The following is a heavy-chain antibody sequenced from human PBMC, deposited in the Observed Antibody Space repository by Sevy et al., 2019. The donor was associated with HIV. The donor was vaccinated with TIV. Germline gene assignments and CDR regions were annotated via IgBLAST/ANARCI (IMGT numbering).Heavy chain of an antibody. CDR2: IYHSGST. J-gene: IGHJ6*02. CDR1: GYSISSGYY. CDR3: AREDIVVVPAAITYYYYYGMDV. D-gene: IGHD2-2*01. V-gene: IGHV4-38-2*02. Sequence: SETLSLTCAVSGYSISSGYYWGWIRQPPGKGLEWIGSIYHSGSTYYNPSLKSRVTISVDTSKNQFSLKLDSVTAADTAVYYCAREDIVVVPAAITYYYYYGMDVWGQGTTVTVSS.